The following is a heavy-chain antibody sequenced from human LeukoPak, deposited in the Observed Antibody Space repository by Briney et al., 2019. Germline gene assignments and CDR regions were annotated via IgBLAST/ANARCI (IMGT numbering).Heavy chain of an antibody. D-gene: IGHD6-13*01. V-gene: IGHV3-23*01. CDR2: ISESGGRT. Sequence: GGSLRLSCAASGFTFTSYAMSWVRQAPGKRLEWVSAISESGGRTYYADSVKGRFTISRDNSKDTLSLQMNSLRAEDTAVYYCANGYSSTWSSVDPWGQGILVTVSS. J-gene: IGHJ5*02. CDR3: ANGYSSTWSSVDP. CDR1: GFTFTSYA.